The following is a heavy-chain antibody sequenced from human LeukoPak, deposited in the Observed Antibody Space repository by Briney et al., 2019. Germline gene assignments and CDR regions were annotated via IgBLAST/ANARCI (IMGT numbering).Heavy chain of an antibody. CDR1: GDSISSRSHY. Sequence: SETLSLTCTVSGDSISSRSHYWAWIRESPGKGLEWIGSIFYTGSGYYNPSLESRVTMSPDTSKNQISLKLTSVTAADTAVYYCARKTWFWYFDSWGQGTLVTVSS. D-gene: IGHD3-10*01. V-gene: IGHV4-39*01. CDR2: IFYTGSG. J-gene: IGHJ4*02. CDR3: ARKTWFWYFDS.